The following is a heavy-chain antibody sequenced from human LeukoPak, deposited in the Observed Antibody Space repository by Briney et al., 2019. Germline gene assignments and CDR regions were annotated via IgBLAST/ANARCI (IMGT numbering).Heavy chain of an antibody. CDR2: ISRSSTYI. CDR1: GFTFSIYS. D-gene: IGHD5-18*01. J-gene: IGHJ4*02. V-gene: IGHV3-21*01. CDR3: AREPTAMIL. Sequence: PGGSLRLSCAASGFTFSIYSMNWVRQTPGKGLEWVSAISRSSTYIYYADSVKGRFTISRDNAKNSLYLQMNSLRAEDTAVYYCAREPTAMILWGQGTLVTVSS.